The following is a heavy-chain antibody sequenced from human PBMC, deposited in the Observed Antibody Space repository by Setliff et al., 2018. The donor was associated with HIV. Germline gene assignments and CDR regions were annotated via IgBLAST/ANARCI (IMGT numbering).Heavy chain of an antibody. J-gene: IGHJ4*02. V-gene: IGHV3-48*04. Sequence: GSLRLSCAASGFTFSTYPMNWVRQAPGKGLEWVSYITGSSDIIHYADSVKGRFTVSRDNAKNSLYLQMNNLRAEDTAVYYCAGENVDIVATTKAIDFWGQGTLVTVSS. D-gene: IGHD5-12*01. CDR3: AGENVDIVATTKAIDF. CDR1: GFTFSTYP. CDR2: ITGSSDII.